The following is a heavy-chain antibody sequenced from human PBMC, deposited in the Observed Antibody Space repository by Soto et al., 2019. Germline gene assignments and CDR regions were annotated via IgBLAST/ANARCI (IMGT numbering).Heavy chain of an antibody. CDR3: ARHHGPTTSEKWFDP. D-gene: IGHD5-12*01. J-gene: IGHJ5*02. Sequence: QVHLVQSGVEVKTSGASVKVSCQASGYTFFTYDISWVRQAPGQGLEWMGWISTYSSDTKYAQKSQGRVTMTTDTSTTTAYLELRSLTSDDTDVYYCARHHGPTTSEKWFDPWGQGTLVTVSS. CDR2: ISTYSSDT. V-gene: IGHV1-18*01. CDR1: GYTFFTYD.